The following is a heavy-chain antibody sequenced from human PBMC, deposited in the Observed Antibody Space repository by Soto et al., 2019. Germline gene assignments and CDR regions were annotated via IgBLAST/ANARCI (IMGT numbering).Heavy chain of an antibody. D-gene: IGHD6-6*01. V-gene: IGHV4-39*01. CDR1: SGSISSSFYY. CDR2: IYYSGRT. CDR3: ARLVGLAYRSSYFDY. Sequence: SETLSLTCTVSSGSISSSFYYWGWVRQPPGKGLEWIGSIYYSGRTYYNPSLKSRVTISVDTSKNQFSLRLSSVTAADTAVYYCARLVGLAYRSSYFDYWGQGTQVTVS. J-gene: IGHJ4*02.